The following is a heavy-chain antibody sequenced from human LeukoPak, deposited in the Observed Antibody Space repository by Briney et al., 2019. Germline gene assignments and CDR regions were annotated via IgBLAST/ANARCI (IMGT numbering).Heavy chain of an antibody. V-gene: IGHV4-30-2*01. D-gene: IGHD3-10*01. J-gene: IGHJ4*02. CDR3: ARDSTMVRGGIDY. CDR2: IYHSGST. CDR1: GGSISSGGYS. Sequence: PSQTLSLTCAVSGGSISSGGYSWSWIRQPPGKGLEWIGYIYHSGSTYYNPSLKGRVTISVDRSKNQFSLKLSSVTAADTAVYYCARDSTMVRGGIDYWGQGTLVTVSS.